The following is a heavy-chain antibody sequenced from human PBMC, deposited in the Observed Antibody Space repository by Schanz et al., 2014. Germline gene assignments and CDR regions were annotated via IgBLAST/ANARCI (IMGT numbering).Heavy chain of an antibody. Sequence: EVQLVESGGGLIQPGGSLRLSCAVSGFTVNTNYMSWVRQAPGKGLEWISSMYINSGSTQYADSVKGRFIISRDSSKNTLFLQMNSLRAEDTAVYFCARDGGRDGYNLAFDVWSQGTLVTVSS. V-gene: IGHV3-53*01. J-gene: IGHJ3*01. CDR1: GFTVNTNY. CDR3: ARDGGRDGYNLAFDV. CDR2: MYINSGST. D-gene: IGHD5-12*01.